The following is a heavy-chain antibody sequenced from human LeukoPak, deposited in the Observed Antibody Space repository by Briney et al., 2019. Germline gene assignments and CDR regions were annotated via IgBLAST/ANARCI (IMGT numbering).Heavy chain of an antibody. CDR1: GFTFSNAW. D-gene: IGHD3-22*01. CDR3: TTAYYYDSSGYYYGFDY. V-gene: IGHV3-15*01. CDR2: IKSKTDGGTT. Sequence: GGALRLSCAASGFTFSNAWMSWVRQAPGKGLEWVGRIKSKTDGGTTDYAAPVKGRFTISRDDSKNTLYLPMNSLKTEDTAVYYCTTAYYYDSSGYYYGFDYWGQGTLVTVSS. J-gene: IGHJ4*02.